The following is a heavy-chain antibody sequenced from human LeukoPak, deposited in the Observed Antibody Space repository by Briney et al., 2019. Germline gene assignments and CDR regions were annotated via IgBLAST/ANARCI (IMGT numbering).Heavy chain of an antibody. D-gene: IGHD3-10*01. V-gene: IGHV3-74*01. CDR1: GFTFSTHW. J-gene: IGHJ4*02. CDR2: IKTDGSGA. CDR3: ARDRVYGSGSNDY. Sequence: PGGSLRLSCAASGFTFSTHWMHWVRQAPGKGLVWVSRIKTDGSGANYADSVEGRFTISRDNAKNTLYLQMNSLRAEDTAVYYCARDRVYGSGSNDYWGKGTLVTVSS.